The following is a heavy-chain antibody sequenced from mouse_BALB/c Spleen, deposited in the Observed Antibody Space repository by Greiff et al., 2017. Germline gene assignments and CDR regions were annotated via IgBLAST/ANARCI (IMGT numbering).Heavy chain of an antibody. CDR1: GYSITSGYY. CDR3: ARGNWDWYFDV. CDR2: ISYDGSN. D-gene: IGHD4-1*01. V-gene: IGHV3-6*02. J-gene: IGHJ1*01. Sequence: VQLKESGPGLVKPSQSLSLTCSVTGYSITSGYYWNWIRQFPGNKLEWMGYISYDGSNNYNPSLKNRISITRDTSKNQFFLKLNSVTTEDTATYYCARGNWDWYFDVGGAGTTVTVSS.